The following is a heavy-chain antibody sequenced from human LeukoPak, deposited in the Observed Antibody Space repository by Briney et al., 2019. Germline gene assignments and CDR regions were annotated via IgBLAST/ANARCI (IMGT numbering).Heavy chain of an antibody. CDR2: ISAYNGNT. J-gene: IGHJ4*02. Sequence: ASVKVSCKASGYTFTNYGISWVRQGPGQGLEWMGWISAYNGNTNYAQKLQGRVTMTTDTSTSTAYMELRSLRSDDTAVYYCAREYCSGGSCYQGDWGQGTLVTVSS. CDR1: GYTFTNYG. CDR3: AREYCSGGSCYQGD. V-gene: IGHV1-18*01. D-gene: IGHD2-15*01.